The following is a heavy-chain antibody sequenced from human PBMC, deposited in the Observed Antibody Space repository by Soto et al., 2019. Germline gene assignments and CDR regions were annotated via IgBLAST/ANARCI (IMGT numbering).Heavy chain of an antibody. D-gene: IGHD2-21*01. V-gene: IGHV3-7*01. CDR1: GFSFSTYW. CDR3: ARGYSRIDY. CDR2: IKQDGSER. J-gene: IGHJ4*02. Sequence: GGSLRLSCAASGFSFSTYWMNWVRQAPGKGLEWVANIKQDGSERYYVDSVKGRFAISRDNAKNSLSLQMNSLRAEDTAVYYCARGYSRIDYWGQGTLVTVSS.